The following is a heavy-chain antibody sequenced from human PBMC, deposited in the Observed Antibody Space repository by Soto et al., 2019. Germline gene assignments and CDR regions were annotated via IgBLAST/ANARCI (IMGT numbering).Heavy chain of an antibody. V-gene: IGHV4-4*07. D-gene: IGHD3-22*01. CDR1: GGSISSYY. CDR2: IYTSGST. Sequence: SETLSLTCTVSGGSISSYYWSWIRQPAGKGLEWIGRIYTSGSTNYNPSLKSRVTMSVDTSKNQFSLTLSSVTAADTAVYYCARDPPQSLRRRVVGGADWFDPWGQGTQVTVSS. J-gene: IGHJ5*02. CDR3: ARDPPQSLRRRVVGGADWFDP.